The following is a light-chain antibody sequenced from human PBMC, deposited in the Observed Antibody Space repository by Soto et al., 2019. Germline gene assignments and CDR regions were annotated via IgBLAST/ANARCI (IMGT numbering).Light chain of an antibody. CDR3: QHYGYSQWT. V-gene: IGKV3-20*01. J-gene: IGKJ1*01. Sequence: IVLTQSPGTLSLSPGERATLSCRASQTGNNNYLAWYQHKSGQAPRLLIYGVYTRASGIPDRFSGSGSGTEVTLTITRLEPEDSAVYFCQHYGYSQWTFGQGTNVEIK. CDR1: QTGNNNY. CDR2: GVY.